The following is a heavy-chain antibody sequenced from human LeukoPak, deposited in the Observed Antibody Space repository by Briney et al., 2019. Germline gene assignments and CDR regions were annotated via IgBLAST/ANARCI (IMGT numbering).Heavy chain of an antibody. CDR3: ARAGGIVVVPAAFGWFDP. D-gene: IGHD2-2*01. CDR1: GGTFSSYA. J-gene: IGHJ5*02. Sequence: GASVKVSCKASGGTFSSYAISWVRQAPGQGLEWMGGIIPIFGTANYAQKFQGRVTITADESTSTAYMELSSLRSEDTAVYYCARAGGIVVVPAAFGWFDPWGQGTLVTVSS. CDR2: IIPIFGTA. V-gene: IGHV1-69*13.